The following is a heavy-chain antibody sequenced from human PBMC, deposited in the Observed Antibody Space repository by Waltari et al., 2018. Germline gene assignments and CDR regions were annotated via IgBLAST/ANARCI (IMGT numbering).Heavy chain of an antibody. Sequence: PGKGLEWVAVISYDGSNKYYADSVKGRFTISRDNSKNTLYLQMNSLRAEDTAVYYCAKDSRNARWGVVAGLMGLTGGWGQGTLVTVSS. D-gene: IGHD6-19*01. J-gene: IGHJ4*02. CDR2: ISYDGSNK. CDR3: AKDSRNARWGVVAGLMGLTGG. V-gene: IGHV3-30*18.